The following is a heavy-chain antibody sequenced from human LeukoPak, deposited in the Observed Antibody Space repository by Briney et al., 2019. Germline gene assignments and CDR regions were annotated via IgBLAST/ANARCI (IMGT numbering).Heavy chain of an antibody. D-gene: IGHD3-10*01. J-gene: IGHJ3*02. V-gene: IGHV3-21*01. CDR1: GFTFSSYS. Sequence: PGGSLRLSCAASGFTFSSYSMNWVRQAPGKGLEWVSSISSSSSYIYYADSVKGRFTISRDNAKNSLYLQMNSLRAEDTAVYYCARGGITMARPDAFDIWGQGTMVTVSS. CDR3: ARGGITMARPDAFDI. CDR2: ISSSSSYI.